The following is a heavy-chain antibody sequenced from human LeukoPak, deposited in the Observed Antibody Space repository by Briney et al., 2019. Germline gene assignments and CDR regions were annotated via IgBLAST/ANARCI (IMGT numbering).Heavy chain of an antibody. D-gene: IGHD3-10*01. J-gene: IGHJ5*02. CDR3: ARRITMVRGVKINWFDP. CDR2: IYHSGSA. CDR1: GGSISNYY. Sequence: SETLSLTCNVSGGSISNYYWSWIRQSPEKGLEWIGYIYHSGSANYNPSLTSRVTISVDTSKNQFSLKLSSVTAADTAVYYCARRITMVRGVKINWFDPWGQGTLVTVSS. V-gene: IGHV4-59*08.